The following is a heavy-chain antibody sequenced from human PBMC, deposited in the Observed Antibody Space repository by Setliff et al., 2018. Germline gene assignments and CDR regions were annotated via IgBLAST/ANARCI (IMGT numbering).Heavy chain of an antibody. CDR1: GFTFNNYA. CDR3: AKDFRDLGYSDY. Sequence: GGSLRLSCAASGFTFNNYAMNWVRQAPGKGLEWVSVISGSGYSTYYADSVKGRFTISRDNSKNTLYLQMNSLRAEDTAVYYCAKDFRDLGYSDYWGQGTLVTVSS. J-gene: IGHJ4*02. CDR2: ISGSGYST. V-gene: IGHV3-23*01.